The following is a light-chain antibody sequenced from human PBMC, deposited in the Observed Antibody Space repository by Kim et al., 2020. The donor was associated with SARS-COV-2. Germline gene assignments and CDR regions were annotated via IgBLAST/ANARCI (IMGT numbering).Light chain of an antibody. Sequence: QSVTISCTGTSSDVGGYNYVSSYQQHPGKAPTLMIYAVSTRPSGVPDRVCGSKSGNTASLTISGLQAEDEADYYCCSYAGSYTFVVGTRTKVTVL. CDR3: CSYAGSYTFV. CDR2: AVS. CDR1: SSDVGGYNY. J-gene: IGLJ1*01. V-gene: IGLV2-11*01.